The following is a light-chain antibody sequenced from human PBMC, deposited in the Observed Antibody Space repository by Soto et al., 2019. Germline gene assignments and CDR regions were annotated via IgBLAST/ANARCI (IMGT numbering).Light chain of an antibody. CDR1: SSDVGAFNY. CDR3: QSYDSSLSGSRV. V-gene: IGLV2-14*01. J-gene: IGLJ1*01. CDR2: EVS. Sequence: QSALTQPASVSGSPGQSITISCTGASSDVGAFNYVSWYKQHPGKAPKLLIYEVSNRPSGLSNRFSGSKSGNTASLTISGLQAEDEADYYCQSYDSSLSGSRVFGTGTKLTVL.